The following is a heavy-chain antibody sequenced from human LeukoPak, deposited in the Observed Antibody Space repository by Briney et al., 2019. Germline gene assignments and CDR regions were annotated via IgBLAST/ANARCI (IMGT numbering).Heavy chain of an antibody. CDR3: ARRYCSSTSCLIDY. V-gene: IGHV3-48*03. J-gene: IGHJ4*02. D-gene: IGHD2-2*01. CDR2: ISSSGTSI. Sequence: PGGSLRLSCAASGFTFSSYEMNWVRQAPGKGLEWVSYISSSGTSIYYADSVKGRFTISRDNAKNSLYLQMNSLRADDTAVYYCARRYCSSTSCLIDYWGQETLVTVSS. CDR1: GFTFSSYE.